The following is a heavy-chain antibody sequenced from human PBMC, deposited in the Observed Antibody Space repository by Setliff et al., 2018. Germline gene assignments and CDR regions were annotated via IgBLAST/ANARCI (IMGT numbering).Heavy chain of an antibody. D-gene: IGHD3-22*01. CDR3: ARNRVALYDSRQAFDI. CDR1: GYSFTSYW. V-gene: IGHV5-51*01. Sequence: PGESLKISCKGSGYSFTSYWIAWVRQMPGKGLEWMGIIYPGDSDTRYSPSFEGQVTISADKSISTAYLQWSSLKASDTAIYYCARNRVALYDSRQAFDIWGQGTMVTVSS. CDR2: IYPGDSDT. J-gene: IGHJ3*02.